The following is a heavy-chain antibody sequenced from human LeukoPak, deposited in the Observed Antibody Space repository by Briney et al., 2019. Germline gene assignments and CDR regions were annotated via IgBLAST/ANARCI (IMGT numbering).Heavy chain of an antibody. CDR2: IFYSGST. CDR1: GGSISSYY. CDR3: ARAKDTAMIDY. D-gene: IGHD5-18*01. J-gene: IGHJ4*02. V-gene: IGHV4-59*01. Sequence: PSETLSLTCTVSGGSISSYYWSWIRQPPGEGLEWIGYIFYSGSTNYNPSLKSRVTISVDTSKNQFSLKLSSVTAADTAVYYCARAKDTAMIDYWGQGTLVTVSS.